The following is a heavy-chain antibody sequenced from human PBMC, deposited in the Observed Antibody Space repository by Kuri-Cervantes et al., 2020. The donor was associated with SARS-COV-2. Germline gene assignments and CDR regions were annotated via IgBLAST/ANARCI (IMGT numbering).Heavy chain of an antibody. CDR2: IYYSGST. CDR3: ARGAGGWTISNFDY. CDR1: GGSISSGDYY. V-gene: IGHV4-30-4*08. D-gene: IGHD3-9*01. Sequence: LRLSCTVSGGSISSGDYYWSWIRQPPGKGLEWIGYIYYSGSTYYNPSLKSRVTISVDTSKNQFSLKLSSVTAADTAVYYCARGAGGWTISNFDYWGQGTLVTVSS. J-gene: IGHJ4*02.